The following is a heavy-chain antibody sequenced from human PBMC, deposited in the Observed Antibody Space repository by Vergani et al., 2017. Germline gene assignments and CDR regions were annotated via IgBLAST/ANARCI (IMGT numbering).Heavy chain of an antibody. CDR3: AMEAGLSYSSSWDEANWFDP. D-gene: IGHD6-13*01. Sequence: QVQLVQSGAEVKKPGSSVKVSCKASGGTFSSYAISWVRQAPGQGLEWMGRIIPILGIANYAQKFQGRVTITADKSTSTAYMELSSLRSEDTAVYYCAMEAGLSYSSSWDEANWFDPWGQGTLVTVSS. CDR2: IIPILGIA. J-gene: IGHJ5*02. CDR1: GGTFSSYA. V-gene: IGHV1-69*04.